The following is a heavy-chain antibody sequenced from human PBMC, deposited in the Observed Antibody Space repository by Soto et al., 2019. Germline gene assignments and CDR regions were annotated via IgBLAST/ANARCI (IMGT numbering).Heavy chain of an antibody. J-gene: IGHJ5*02. V-gene: IGHV4-39*01. CDR3: ARRERAAGTDWWFDP. D-gene: IGHD6-13*01. CDR1: GGSISSSSFH. Sequence: QLQLQESGPGLVKPSETLSLTCTVSGGSISSSSFHWGWIRQPPGKGLEWIGSIYYSGSTYYSPSLKTRVTISVDTPKNQFSLKLSSVTAADAAVYYCARRERAAGTDWWFDPWGQGTLVTVSS. CDR2: IYYSGST.